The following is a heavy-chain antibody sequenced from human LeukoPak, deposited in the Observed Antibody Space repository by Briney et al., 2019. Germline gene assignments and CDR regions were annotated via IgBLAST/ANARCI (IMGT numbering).Heavy chain of an antibody. D-gene: IGHD5-12*01. CDR2: ISSSSSNI. CDR3: ARSGTGYEKAFFDH. Sequence: GGSLRLSCAASGFTFSDYYMSWIRQALGKGLEWVSFISSSSSNINYADSVKGRFTISRDNAKNSLYLQMNSLRAEDTAVYYCARSGTGYEKAFFDHWGQGTLVTVSS. CDR1: GFTFSDYY. V-gene: IGHV3-11*06. J-gene: IGHJ5*02.